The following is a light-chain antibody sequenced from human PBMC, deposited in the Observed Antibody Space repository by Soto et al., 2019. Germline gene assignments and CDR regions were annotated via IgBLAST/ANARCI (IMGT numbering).Light chain of an antibody. V-gene: IGLV2-23*02. J-gene: IGLJ2*01. CDR2: EVS. Sequence: QSVLTQPASVSGSPGQSISVSCTGTGRDVGAYNFVSWYQLHPGEAPKVLIYEVSKWPPGVSSRFSGSKSGNTASLTISGLQAEDEADYYCCSHAGSIFAVFGGGNKVTVL. CDR1: GRDVGAYNF. CDR3: CSHAGSIFAV.